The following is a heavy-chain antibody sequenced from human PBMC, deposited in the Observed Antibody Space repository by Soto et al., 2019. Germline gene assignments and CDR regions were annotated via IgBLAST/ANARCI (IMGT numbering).Heavy chain of an antibody. CDR3: ARGGKRFLSHRHSYGMEV. D-gene: IGHD3-3*01. CDR2: IDPSDYYT. CDR1: GYSFTSYW. Sequence: GESLKIACKGPGYSFTSYWISWVRQMPGKGLEWMGRIDPSDYYTNYSRSFQGHVTISADKSISTAYLQWSSLQASVPAIHYWARGGKRFLSHRHSYGMEVWGQGTTVSVAS. V-gene: IGHV5-10-1*01. J-gene: IGHJ6*02.